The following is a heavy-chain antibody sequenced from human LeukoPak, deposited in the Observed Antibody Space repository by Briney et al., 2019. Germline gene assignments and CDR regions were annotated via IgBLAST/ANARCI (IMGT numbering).Heavy chain of an antibody. D-gene: IGHD1-7*01. CDR3: AKVSFAWNYASGVFDI. CDR2: ISSDGEYK. CDR1: GFTFSTYG. J-gene: IGHJ3*02. V-gene: IGHV3-30*18. Sequence: GGSLRLSCAASGFTFSTYGMHWVRQAPDKGLEWVAVISSDGEYKYYADSVKGRFTISRDNSKNTLYLQMNSLRAEDTALYYCAKVSFAWNYASGVFDIWGQGTMVTVSS.